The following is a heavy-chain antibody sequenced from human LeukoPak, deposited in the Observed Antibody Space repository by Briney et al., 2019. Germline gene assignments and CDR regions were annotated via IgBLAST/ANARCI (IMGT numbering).Heavy chain of an antibody. CDR2: IIRSDSTR. CDR3: ARTAYYYDSSGYDDAFDI. J-gene: IGHJ3*02. V-gene: IGHV3-11*01. Sequence: PGGSLRLSCAASGFTFSDYYRSWIRQAPGKGLEWVSNIIRSDSTRYYADSLKGRFTISRDNAKNSLYLQMNSLRAEDTAVYYCARTAYYYDSSGYDDAFDIWGQGTMVTVSS. D-gene: IGHD3-22*01. CDR1: GFTFSDYY.